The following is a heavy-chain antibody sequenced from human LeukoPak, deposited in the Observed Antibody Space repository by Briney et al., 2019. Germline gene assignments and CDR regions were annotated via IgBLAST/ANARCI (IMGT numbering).Heavy chain of an antibody. D-gene: IGHD3-10*01. CDR3: ARDVILWFGESNWFDP. V-gene: IGHV1-18*01. J-gene: IGHJ5*02. CDR1: GYTFTSYG. CDR2: ISAYNGNT. Sequence: GASVKVSCKASGYTFTSYGISWVRQAPGQGLEWMGWISAYNGNTNYAQKFQGRVTMTRDTSISTAYMELSRLRSDDTAVYYCARDVILWFGESNWFDPWGQGTLVTVSS.